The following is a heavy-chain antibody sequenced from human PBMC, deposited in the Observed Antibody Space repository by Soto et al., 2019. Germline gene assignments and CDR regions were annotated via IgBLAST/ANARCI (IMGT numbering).Heavy chain of an antibody. CDR1: GGSFSGYY. D-gene: IGHD2-2*01. CDR3: ASSYCSSTSCNFDY. V-gene: IGHV4-34*01. Sequence: QVQLQQWGAGLLKPSETLSLTCAVYGGSFSGYYWSWIRQPPGKGLEWIGEINHSGSTNYIPSLKSRVTISVDTSKNQFSLKLSSVTAADTAVYYCASSYCSSTSCNFDYWGQGTLVTVSS. CDR2: INHSGST. J-gene: IGHJ4*02.